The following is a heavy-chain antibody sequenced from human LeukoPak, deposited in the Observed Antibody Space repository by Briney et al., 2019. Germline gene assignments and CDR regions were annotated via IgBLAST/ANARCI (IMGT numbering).Heavy chain of an antibody. CDR1: GGTFSSYA. D-gene: IGHD2-15*01. J-gene: IGHJ1*01. Sequence: SVKVSCKASGGTFSSYAISWVRQAPGQGLEWMGGIIPIFGTANYAQKFQGRVTITTDKSTSTAYMELSSLRSEDTAVYYCAREVVVSSGFQHWGQGTLVTVSS. V-gene: IGHV1-69*05. CDR3: AREVVVSSGFQH. CDR2: IIPIFGTA.